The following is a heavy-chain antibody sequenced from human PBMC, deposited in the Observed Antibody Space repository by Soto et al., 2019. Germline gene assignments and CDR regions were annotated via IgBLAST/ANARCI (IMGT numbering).Heavy chain of an antibody. J-gene: IGHJ3*02. V-gene: IGHV4-31*03. CDR3: ASRGRLYSGYDWGWAFDI. Sequence: SETLSLTCTVSGGSISSGGYYWSWIRQHPGKALEWIGYIYYSGSTYYNPSLKSRVTISVDTSKNQFSLKLSSVTAADTAVYYCASRGRLYSGYDWGWAFDIWGQGTMVTVSS. D-gene: IGHD5-12*01. CDR2: IYYSGST. CDR1: GGSISSGGYY.